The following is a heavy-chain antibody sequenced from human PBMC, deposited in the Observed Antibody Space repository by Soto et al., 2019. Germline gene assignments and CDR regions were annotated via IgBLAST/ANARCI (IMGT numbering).Heavy chain of an antibody. D-gene: IGHD2-21*02. CDR3: ARHTPAYCGGDCSYYYYYGMDV. CDR1: GFTFSSYS. J-gene: IGHJ6*02. CDR2: ISSSSSYI. Sequence: EVQLVESGGGLVKPGGSLRLSCAASGFTFSSYSMNWVRQAPGKGLEWVSSISSSSSYIYYADSVKGRFTISRDNAKNSLYLQMNSLRAEDTAVYYCARHTPAYCGGDCSYYYYYGMDVWGQGTTVTVSS. V-gene: IGHV3-21*01.